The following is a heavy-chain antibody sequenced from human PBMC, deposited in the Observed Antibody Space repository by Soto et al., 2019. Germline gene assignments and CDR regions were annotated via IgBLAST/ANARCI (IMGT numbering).Heavy chain of an antibody. J-gene: IGHJ6*02. CDR1: GFTFSNFW. V-gene: IGHV3-74*01. CDR2: INSDGSST. CDR3: VRGYSYGSYPYYYYGMDV. Sequence: PGWSLRLSCAASGFTFSNFWMHLVRQAPGKGLVWVSRINSDGSSTNYAESVKGRSTISRDNAKNTLYLQMISLRAEDTAVYYCVRGYSYGSYPYYYYGMDVWCQGNTVTVS. D-gene: IGHD5-18*01.